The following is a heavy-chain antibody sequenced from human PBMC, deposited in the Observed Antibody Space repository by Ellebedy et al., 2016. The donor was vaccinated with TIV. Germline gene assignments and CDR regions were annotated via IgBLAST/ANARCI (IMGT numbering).Heavy chain of an antibody. J-gene: IGHJ6*03. CDR1: GFTFSSYD. CDR3: ARERRARGQFYYMDV. Sequence: GESLKISCAASGFTFSSYDMHWVRQATGKGLEWVSAIGTAGDTYYPGSVKGRFTISRENAKNALYLQMNSLRAGDTAVYYCARERRARGQFYYMDVWGKGTTVTVSS. V-gene: IGHV3-13*01. D-gene: IGHD3-10*01. CDR2: IGTAGDT.